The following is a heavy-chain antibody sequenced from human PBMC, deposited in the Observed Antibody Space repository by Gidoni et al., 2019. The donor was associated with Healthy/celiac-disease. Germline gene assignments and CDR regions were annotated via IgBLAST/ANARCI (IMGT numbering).Heavy chain of an antibody. Sequence: EVQLVESGGGLVQPGGSLRLSCAASGFTFSRYWMSWVRQAPGKGLEWVANIKQDGSEKYYVDFVKGRFTISRDNAKNSLYLQMNSLRAEDTAVYYCARESGYDSYYYYGMDVWGQGTTVTVSS. D-gene: IGHD5-12*01. CDR1: GFTFSRYW. CDR3: ARESGYDSYYYYGMDV. CDR2: IKQDGSEK. V-gene: IGHV3-7*03. J-gene: IGHJ6*02.